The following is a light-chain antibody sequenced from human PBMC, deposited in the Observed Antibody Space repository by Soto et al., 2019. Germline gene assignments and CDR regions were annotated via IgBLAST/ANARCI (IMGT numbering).Light chain of an antibody. CDR1: QTISSW. CDR2: KAS. Sequence: DIPMTQSPSTLSASVGDRVTITCRASQTISSWLAWYQQKPGKAPKLLIYKASSLESGVPSRFSGSGSGTEFTLTISSPQPDDFATYYCQQYNSPYTFGQGTKLEIK. CDR3: QQYNSPYT. V-gene: IGKV1-5*03. J-gene: IGKJ2*01.